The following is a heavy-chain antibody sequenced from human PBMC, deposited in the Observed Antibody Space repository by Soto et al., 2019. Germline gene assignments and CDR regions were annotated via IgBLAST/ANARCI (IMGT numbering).Heavy chain of an antibody. CDR1: GFTFSSYG. J-gene: IGHJ4*02. CDR3: ARDRGYCSGGSCLLGAFDY. D-gene: IGHD2-15*01. V-gene: IGHV3-33*01. CDR2: IWYDGSNK. Sequence: QVQLVESGGGVVQPGRSLRLSCAASGFTFSSYGMHWVRQAPGKGLEWVAVIWYDGSNKYYADSVKGRFTISRDNSKNTLYLQMNSLRAEDTAVYYCARDRGYCSGGSCLLGAFDYWGQGPLVTVSS.